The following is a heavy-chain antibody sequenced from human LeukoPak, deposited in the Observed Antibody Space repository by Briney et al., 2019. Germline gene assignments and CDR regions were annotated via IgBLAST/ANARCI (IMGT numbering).Heavy chain of an antibody. CDR2: IYYSGST. V-gene: IGHV4-59*01. D-gene: IGHD3-22*01. J-gene: IGHJ4*02. Sequence: SETLSLTCTVSGGSISSYYWSWIRQPPGKGLEWIGYIYYSGSTNYNPSLKSRVTISVDTSKNQFSLKLSSVTAADTAVYYCARMRGITMIVVVTQIAYFDYWGQGTLVTVSS. CDR3: ARMRGITMIVVVTQIAYFDY. CDR1: GGSISSYY.